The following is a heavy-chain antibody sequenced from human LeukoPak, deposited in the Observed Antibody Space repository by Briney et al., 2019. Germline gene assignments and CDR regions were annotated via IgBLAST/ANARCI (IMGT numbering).Heavy chain of an antibody. CDR3: ARGRGGPPFDF. J-gene: IGHJ4*02. CDR1: GFSFRGYG. Sequence: HPGGSLRLSCAASGFSFRGYGTHWVRQAPGRGLEYVSAISADGGTTDYLNSVKGRFTISRDNSKNTLYLQMGRLRSDDTAIYYCARGRGGPPFDFWGQGTVVTVAS. CDR2: ISADGGTT. V-gene: IGHV3-64*01. D-gene: IGHD3-10*01.